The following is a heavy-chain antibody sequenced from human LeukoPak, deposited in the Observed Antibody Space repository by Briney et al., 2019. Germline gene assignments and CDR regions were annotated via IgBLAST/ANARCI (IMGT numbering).Heavy chain of an antibody. CDR1: GGSISSYY. J-gene: IGHJ4*02. D-gene: IGHD5-18*01. CDR2: IYYSESI. Sequence: SKTLSLTCTVSGGSISSYYWTWIRQPPGKGLEWIGYIYYSESINYNPSLKSRVTISMDTSKNHFSLKLSSVAAADTAVYYCATYRNGYFFEHWGQGTLVTVSS. CDR3: ATYRNGYFFEH. V-gene: IGHV4-59*08.